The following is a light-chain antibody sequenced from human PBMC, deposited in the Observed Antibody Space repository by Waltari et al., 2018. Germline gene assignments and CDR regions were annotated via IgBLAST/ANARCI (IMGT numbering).Light chain of an antibody. CDR3: QQYGSSPLT. V-gene: IGKV3-20*01. CDR2: GAS. CDR1: QSVSNNY. J-gene: IGKJ4*01. Sequence: EIVLTQSPGTLSLSPGERATLPCRASQSVSNNYLAGYQQKLGQAPRLIIYGASSRATGISDRFSGSGSGTDFTLTISRLEPEDFAVYYCQQYGSSPLTFGGGTKVEIK.